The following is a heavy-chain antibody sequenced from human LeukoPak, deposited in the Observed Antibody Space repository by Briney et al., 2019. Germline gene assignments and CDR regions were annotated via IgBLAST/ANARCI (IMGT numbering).Heavy chain of an antibody. J-gene: IGHJ4*02. D-gene: IGHD1-26*01. V-gene: IGHV3-23*01. CDR2: ISGSGGNT. CDR1: GFTFSSYA. CDR3: AKGASGSYHTPYDY. Sequence: GGSLRLSCAASGFTFSSYAISWVRQAPGKGLEWVSAISGSGGNTYYADSVQGRFIISRDNSKNTLNLQMNSLRVEDTAVYYCAKGASGSYHTPYDYWGQGSLVTVSS.